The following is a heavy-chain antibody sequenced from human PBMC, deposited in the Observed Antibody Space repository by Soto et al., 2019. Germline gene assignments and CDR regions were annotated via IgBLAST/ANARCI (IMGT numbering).Heavy chain of an antibody. D-gene: IGHD4-17*01. Sequence: SETLSLTCTVSGGSISSYYWSWTRQPPGKGLEWIGYIYYSGSTNYNPSLKSRVTISVDTSKNQFSLKLSSVTAADTAVYYCARQSESGDYDAYAFDIWGQGTMVTVSS. V-gene: IGHV4-59*08. CDR3: ARQSESGDYDAYAFDI. CDR1: GGSISSYY. J-gene: IGHJ3*02. CDR2: IYYSGST.